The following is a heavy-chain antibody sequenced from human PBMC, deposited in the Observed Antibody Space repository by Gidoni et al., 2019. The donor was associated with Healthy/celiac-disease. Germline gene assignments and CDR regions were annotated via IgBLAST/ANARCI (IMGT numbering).Heavy chain of an antibody. J-gene: IGHJ6*03. V-gene: IGHV3-7*01. CDR3: AREGIYNWNFPNYYYYYMDV. CDR2: IKQDGSEK. D-gene: IGHD1-7*01. CDR1: GFTVSSYW. Sequence: EVQLVESGGGLVQPGGSLRLSCAASGFTVSSYWISWVRQAPGKGLEGVANIKQDGSEKYYVDSVEARFTISRDKDKNSLYLQMNSLRAEDTALYYCAREGIYNWNFPNYYYYYMDVWGKGTTVTVSS.